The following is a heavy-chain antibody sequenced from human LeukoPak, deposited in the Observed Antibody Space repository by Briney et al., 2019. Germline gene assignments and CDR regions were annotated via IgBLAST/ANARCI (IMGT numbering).Heavy chain of an antibody. CDR1: GGSIRSYY. V-gene: IGHV4-59*12. CDR2: IYYSGST. CDR3: ARDVLLGY. J-gene: IGHJ4*02. Sequence: PSETLSLTCSVSGGSIRSYYWSWIRQPPGKGLEWIGYIYYSGSTNYNPSLKSRVTMSVDTSKNQFSLKLSSVTAADRAVYYCARDVLLGYWGQGTLVTVSS. D-gene: IGHD3-10*01.